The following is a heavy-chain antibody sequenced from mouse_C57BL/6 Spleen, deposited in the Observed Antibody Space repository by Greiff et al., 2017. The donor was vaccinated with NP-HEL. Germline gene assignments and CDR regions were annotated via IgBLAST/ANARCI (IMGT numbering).Heavy chain of an antibody. CDR2: IDPSDSET. CDR1: GYTFTSYW. V-gene: IGHV1-52*01. J-gene: IGHJ3*01. D-gene: IGHD2-3*01. Sequence: QVQLQQPGAELVRPGSSVKLSCKASGYTFTSYWMHWVKQRPIQGLEWIGNIDPSDSETHYNQKFKDKATLTVDKSSSTAYMQLSSLTAEDSAVYYCARGGLLRSWFAYWGKGTLVTVSA. CDR3: ARGGLLRSWFAY.